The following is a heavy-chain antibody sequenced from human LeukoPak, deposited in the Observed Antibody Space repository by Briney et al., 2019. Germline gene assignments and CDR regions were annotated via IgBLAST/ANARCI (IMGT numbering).Heavy chain of an antibody. D-gene: IGHD3-10*01. V-gene: IGHV4-61*01. J-gene: IGHJ4*02. CDR1: GGSVSSGSYY. CDR3: ARYYYGSESYPQFDY. CDR2: IYYNGNT. Sequence: SETPSLTGTVSGGSVSSGSYYWSWIRQPPGKGLEWIGYIYYNGNTNYNSSLKSRVTISVDTSKNQFSRKLSSVTAADTAVYYCARYYYGSESYPQFDYWGQGTLVTVSS.